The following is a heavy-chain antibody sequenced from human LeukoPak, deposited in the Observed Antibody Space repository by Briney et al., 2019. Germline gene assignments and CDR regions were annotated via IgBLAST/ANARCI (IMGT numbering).Heavy chain of an antibody. D-gene: IGHD3-10*01. Sequence: SETLSLTCTVSGGSISSSSYYWGWIRQPPGKGLEWIGSIYHSGSTYYNPSLKSRVTISVDTSKNQFSLKLSSVTAADTAVYYCARDLGGGSFENRFDPWGQGTLVTVSS. V-gene: IGHV4-39*07. CDR2: IYHSGST. CDR1: GGSISSSSYY. J-gene: IGHJ5*02. CDR3: ARDLGGGSFENRFDP.